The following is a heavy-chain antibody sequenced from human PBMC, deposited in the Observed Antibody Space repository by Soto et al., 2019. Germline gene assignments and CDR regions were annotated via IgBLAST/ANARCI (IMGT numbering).Heavy chain of an antibody. CDR3: ARDWGYDILTGGMDV. CDR2: ISYDGSNK. CDR1: GFTFSSYA. V-gene: IGHV3-30-3*01. J-gene: IGHJ6*02. Sequence: GGSLRLSCAASGFTFSSYAMHWVRQAPGKGLEWVAVISYDGSNKYYADSVKGRFTVSRDNSKNTLYLQMNSLRAEDTAVYYCARDWGYDILTGGMDVWGQGTTVTVSS. D-gene: IGHD3-9*01.